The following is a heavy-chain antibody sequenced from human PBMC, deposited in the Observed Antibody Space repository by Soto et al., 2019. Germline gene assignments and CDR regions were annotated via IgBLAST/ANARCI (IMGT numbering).Heavy chain of an antibody. CDR3: ARAGYSSSWDDFDY. CDR1: GYTFTGYY. CDR2: INPNCGGT. V-gene: IGHV1-2*02. Sequence: VKVSCKASGYTFTGYYMHWVRQAPGQGLEWMGGINPNCGGTNYAQKFQGRVTITTDESISTAYMELGSLRSEDTAVYYCARAGYSSSWDDFDYWGQGTLVTVSS. J-gene: IGHJ4*02. D-gene: IGHD6-13*01.